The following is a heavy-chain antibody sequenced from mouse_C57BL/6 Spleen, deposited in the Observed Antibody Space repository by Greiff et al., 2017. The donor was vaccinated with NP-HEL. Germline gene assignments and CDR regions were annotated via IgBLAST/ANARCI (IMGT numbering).Heavy chain of an antibody. CDR2: IYPGDGDT. J-gene: IGHJ4*01. D-gene: IGHD2-10*02. Sequence: QVQLQQSGPELVKPGASVKISCKASGYAFSSSWMNWVKQRPGKGLEWIGRIYPGDGDTNYNGKFKGKATLTADKSSSTAYMQLSSLTSEDSAVYFCAVWYYYAMDYWGQGTSVTVSS. CDR1: GYAFSSSW. V-gene: IGHV1-82*01. CDR3: AVWYYYAMDY.